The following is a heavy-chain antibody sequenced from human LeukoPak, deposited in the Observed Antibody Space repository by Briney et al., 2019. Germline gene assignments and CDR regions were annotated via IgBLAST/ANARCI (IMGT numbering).Heavy chain of an antibody. CDR3: ARCNWNDLYWFDP. J-gene: IGHJ5*02. D-gene: IGHD1-1*01. CDR1: GGTFSSYA. CDR2: IIPIFGTA. Sequence: SVKVSCKASGGTFSSYAISWVRQAPGQGLEWMGGIIPIFGTANYAQKFQGRVTITADESTSTAYMELSSLRSEDTAVYYCARCNWNDLYWFDPWGQGTLVTVSS. V-gene: IGHV1-69*13.